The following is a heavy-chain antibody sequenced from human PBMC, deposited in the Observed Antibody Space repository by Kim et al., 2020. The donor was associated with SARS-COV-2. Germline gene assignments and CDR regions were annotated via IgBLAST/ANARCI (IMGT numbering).Heavy chain of an antibody. CDR3: ARSYYGSGSYYPGYYYYYYGMDV. CDR1: GGSISSYY. D-gene: IGHD3-10*01. J-gene: IGHJ6*02. CDR2: IYYSGST. V-gene: IGHV4-59*13. Sequence: SETLSLTCTVSGGSISSYYWSWIRQPPGKGLEWIGYIYYSGSTNYNPSLKSRVTISVDTSKNQFSLKLSSVTAADTAVYYCARSYYGSGSYYPGYYYYYYGMDVWGQGTTVTVSS.